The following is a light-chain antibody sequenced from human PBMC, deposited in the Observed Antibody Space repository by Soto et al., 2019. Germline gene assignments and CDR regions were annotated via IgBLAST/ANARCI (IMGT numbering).Light chain of an antibody. J-gene: IGKJ3*01. V-gene: IGKV3-11*01. Sequence: EIVLTQSPATLSLSPGERATLSCGASQSISSYLAWYQQKPGQAPRLLIYDVSNRAPGIPARFSGSGSGTDFTLTISSLEPEDFAVYYCQQRSNWPPFTFGPGTKVDIK. CDR1: QSISSY. CDR2: DVS. CDR3: QQRSNWPPFT.